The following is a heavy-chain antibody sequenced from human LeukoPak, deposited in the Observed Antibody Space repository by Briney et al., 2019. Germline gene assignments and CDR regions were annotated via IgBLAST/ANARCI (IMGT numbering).Heavy chain of an antibody. Sequence: PGGSLRLSCAASGFTFSAYWMTWVRQAPGKGLAWVANIIEGGDVKYYADSVKGRFTISRDNTKNSLYLQMTSLRADDTAVYYCARVGKNGWDFDHWGQGILATVSS. V-gene: IGHV3-7*01. CDR3: ARVGKNGWDFDH. CDR1: GFTFSAYW. CDR2: IIEGGDVK. J-gene: IGHJ4*02. D-gene: IGHD6-19*01.